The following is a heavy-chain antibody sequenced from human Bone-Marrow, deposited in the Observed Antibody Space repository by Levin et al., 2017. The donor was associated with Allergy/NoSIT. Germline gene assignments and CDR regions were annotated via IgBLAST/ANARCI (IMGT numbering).Heavy chain of an antibody. CDR1: GGSISSTSYY. CDR2: IYYSGST. J-gene: IGHJ4*02. CDR3: ARHRERSSGFWYYFDH. D-gene: IGHD3-22*01. V-gene: IGHV4-39*01. Sequence: SETLSLTCTVSGGSISSTSYYWGWIRQPPGKGLEWIGSIYYSGSTYYNPSLKSRVTISVDTSNNQFSLRLSSVTAADTAVYYCARHRERSSGFWYYFDHWGQGTLVTVSS.